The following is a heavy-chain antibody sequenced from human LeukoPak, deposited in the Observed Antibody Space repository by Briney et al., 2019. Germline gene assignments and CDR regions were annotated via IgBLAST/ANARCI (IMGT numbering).Heavy chain of an antibody. Sequence: GGSLRLSCAVSGFTFSSYDMHWVRQATGKGLEWVSAIGTAGDTYYPGSVKGRFTISRENAKNSLYLQMNSLRAGDTAVYYCARGGQQLGEFDCWGQGTLVTVSS. V-gene: IGHV3-13*01. CDR3: ARGGQQLGEFDC. CDR1: GFTFSSYD. D-gene: IGHD6-13*01. J-gene: IGHJ4*02. CDR2: IGTAGDT.